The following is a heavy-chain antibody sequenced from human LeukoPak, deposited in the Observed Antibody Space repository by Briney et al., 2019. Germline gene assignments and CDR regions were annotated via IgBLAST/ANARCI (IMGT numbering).Heavy chain of an antibody. Sequence: SVKVSCKASGGTFSSYDISWVRQAPGQGLEWMGGITPMFGTAKYAQKFQGRVTITAVESMSTAYMELSSLRSEDTAVYYCARGWLAETTVVTPYNYWGQGTLVTVSS. V-gene: IGHV1-69*13. D-gene: IGHD4-23*01. J-gene: IGHJ4*02. CDR2: ITPMFGTA. CDR3: ARGWLAETTVVTPYNY. CDR1: GGTFSSYD.